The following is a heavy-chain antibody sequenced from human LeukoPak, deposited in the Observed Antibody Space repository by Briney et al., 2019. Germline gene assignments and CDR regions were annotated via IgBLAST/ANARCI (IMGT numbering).Heavy chain of an antibody. CDR3: AKGGGSYFFDY. CDR1: GFTFSDYA. Sequence: GGSLRLSCAASGFTFSDYAMSWVRQAPGKGLEWVSAISISVGSTYYADSVKGRFTFSRDNSKNTLYVQMNSLRAEDTAVYYCAKGGGSYFFDYWGQGTLVTVAS. V-gene: IGHV3-23*01. CDR2: ISISVGST. J-gene: IGHJ4*02. D-gene: IGHD2-15*01.